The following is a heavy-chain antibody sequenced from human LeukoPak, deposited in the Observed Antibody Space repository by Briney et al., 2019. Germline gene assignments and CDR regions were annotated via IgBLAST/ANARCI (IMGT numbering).Heavy chain of an antibody. J-gene: IGHJ4*02. D-gene: IGHD3-22*01. CDR2: IQYDGSNK. V-gene: IGHV3-30*02. Sequence: GGSLRLSCAASEFTFSSYGMHWVRQAPGKGLEWVAFIQYDGSNKYYADSVKGRFTISRDNSKNTLYLQMNSLRAEDTAVYYCAKDRPSYYYDSSGYLESWGQGTLVTVSS. CDR1: EFTFSSYG. CDR3: AKDRPSYYYDSSGYLES.